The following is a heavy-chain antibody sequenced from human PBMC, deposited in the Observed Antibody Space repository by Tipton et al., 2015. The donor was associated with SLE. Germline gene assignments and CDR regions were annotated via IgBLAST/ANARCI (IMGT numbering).Heavy chain of an antibody. J-gene: IGHJ3*02. V-gene: IGHV4-59*01. D-gene: IGHD2-15*01. CDR3: ARARCTGGSCYRPDAFDI. CDR1: GGSFSSYH. CDR2: IRYSGST. Sequence: TLSLTCSVSGGSFSSYHWSWIRQPPGKGLEWVGYIRYSGSTSYNPSLRSRVITSLDMSKKQFSLKVTSVTAADTAVYYCARARCTGGSCYRPDAFDIWGQGTMVTVSS.